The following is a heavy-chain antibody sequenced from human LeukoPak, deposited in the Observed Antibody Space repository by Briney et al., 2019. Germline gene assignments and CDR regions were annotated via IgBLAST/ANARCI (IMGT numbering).Heavy chain of an antibody. CDR3: ARTRSSWYFDY. V-gene: IGHV4-61*02. CDR2: IYTSGST. CDR1: AYSISSGYY. Sequence: SETLSLTCTVSAYSISSGYYWSWIRQPAGKGLEWIGRIYTSGSTNYDPSLKSRVTISVDTSKNQFSLKLSSVTAADTAVYYCARTRSSWYFDYWGQGTLVTVSS. D-gene: IGHD6-13*01. J-gene: IGHJ4*02.